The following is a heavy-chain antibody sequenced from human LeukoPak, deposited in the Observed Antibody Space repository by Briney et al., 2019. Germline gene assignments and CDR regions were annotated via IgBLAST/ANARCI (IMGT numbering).Heavy chain of an antibody. CDR1: GGSISSSSHY. V-gene: IGHV4-39*01. J-gene: IGHJ4*02. D-gene: IGHD2-2*01. CDR2: IYYSGIT. CDR3: HFKYCSSSTCFYYFDY. Sequence: SQTLSLTCTVSGGSISSSSHYWGWIRQPPGKGLEWIGSIYYSGITYYNPSLRSRVTISVDTSKNQFSLKLSSVTATDTAVYYCHFKYCSSSTCFYYFDYWGQGTLVTVSS.